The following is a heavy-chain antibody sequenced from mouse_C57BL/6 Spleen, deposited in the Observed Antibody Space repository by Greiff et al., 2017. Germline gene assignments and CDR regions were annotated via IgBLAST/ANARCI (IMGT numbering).Heavy chain of an antibody. J-gene: IGHJ4*01. CDR3: ARFITTVVGLGAMDY. CDR1: GYTFTSYW. D-gene: IGHD1-1*01. V-gene: IGHV1-52*01. Sequence: QVQLKQPGAELVRPGSSVKLSCKASGYTFTSYWMHWVKQRPIQGLEWIGNIDPSDSETHYNQKFKDKATLTVDKSSSTAYMQLSSLTSEDSAVYYCARFITTVVGLGAMDYWGQGTSVTVSS. CDR2: IDPSDSET.